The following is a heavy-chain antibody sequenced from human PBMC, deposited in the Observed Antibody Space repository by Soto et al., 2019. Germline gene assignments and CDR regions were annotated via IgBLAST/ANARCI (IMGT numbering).Heavy chain of an antibody. J-gene: IGHJ4*02. V-gene: IGHV3-30-3*01. CDR1: GFTFSSYA. CDR3: ATLYSYGYAHTFDY. D-gene: IGHD5-18*01. Sequence: GGSLRLSCAASGFTFSSYAMHWVRQAPGKGLEWVAVISYDGSNKYYADSVKGRFTISRDNSKNTLYLQMNSLRAEDTAVYYCATLYSYGYAHTFDYWGQGTLVTVSS. CDR2: ISYDGSNK.